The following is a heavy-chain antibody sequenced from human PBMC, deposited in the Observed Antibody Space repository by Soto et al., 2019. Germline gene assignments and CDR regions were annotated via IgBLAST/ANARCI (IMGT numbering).Heavy chain of an antibody. J-gene: IGHJ5*02. Sequence: EVQLVESGGALVQPGGSLRLSCAASGFTFTDYWMNWVRQAPGKGLEWVANIKQDGSEKYYVDSVKGRFTISRDNAKKSLYLQMNSLRAEDTAVYYCAIMIFGPGTDHWGQGTLVTVSS. D-gene: IGHD3-3*01. CDR1: GFTFTDYW. CDR2: IKQDGSEK. CDR3: AIMIFGPGTDH. V-gene: IGHV3-7*01.